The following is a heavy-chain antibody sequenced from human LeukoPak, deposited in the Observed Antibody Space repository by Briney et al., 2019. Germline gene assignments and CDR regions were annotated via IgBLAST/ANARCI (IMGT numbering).Heavy chain of an antibody. D-gene: IGHD2-15*01. J-gene: IGHJ3*02. CDR2: IYHSGST. CDR1: GYSISSGYY. V-gene: IGHV4-38-2*01. Sequence: SETLSLTCGVSGYSISSGYYWGWIRQPPGKGLEWIGGIYHSGSTNYNPSLKSRVTISVDTSKNQFSLKLSSVTAADTAVYYCASGGYCSGGSCYLDAFDIWGQGTMVTVSS. CDR3: ASGGYCSGGSCYLDAFDI.